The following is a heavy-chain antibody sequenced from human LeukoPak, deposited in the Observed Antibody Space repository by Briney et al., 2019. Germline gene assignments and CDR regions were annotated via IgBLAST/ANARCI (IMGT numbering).Heavy chain of an antibody. V-gene: IGHV4-59*01. J-gene: IGHJ5*02. CDR2: IYYSGST. CDR1: GGSISSYY. CDR3: ARGGMVRRNWFDP. Sequence: SETLSLTCTVSGGSISSYYWSWIRQPPGKGLEWIGYIYYSGSTNYNPSLKSRVTISVDTSKNQFSLKLSSVTAADTAVYYCARGGMVRRNWFDPWGQGTLVTVSS. D-gene: IGHD3-10*01.